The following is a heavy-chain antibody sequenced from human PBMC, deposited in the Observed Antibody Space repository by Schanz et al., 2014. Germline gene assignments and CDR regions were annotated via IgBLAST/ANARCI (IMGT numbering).Heavy chain of an antibody. J-gene: IGHJ6*03. CDR2: IWYDGSNE. CDR1: GFTFSNHG. CDR3: ARDHQWLARYYMDV. V-gene: IGHV3-33*01. Sequence: QVQLAESGGGVVQPGRSLRLSCAAPGFTFSNHGMHWVRQSPGKGLEWVALIWYDGSNEYYAESVKARFTISRDKPKKTMYLQMNGLRAEDTAVYCGARDHQWLARYYMDVWGKGTTXTVSS. D-gene: IGHD6-19*01.